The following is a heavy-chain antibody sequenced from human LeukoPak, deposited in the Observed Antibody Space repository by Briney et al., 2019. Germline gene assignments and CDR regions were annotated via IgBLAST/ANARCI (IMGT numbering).Heavy chain of an antibody. CDR1: GGSFSGYY. J-gene: IGHJ4*02. V-gene: IGHV4-34*01. CDR3: ARRRLGYYFDY. CDR2: INPRGST. Sequence: SETLSLTCGVYGGSFSGYYWSWIRQPPGKGLEWIGEINPRGSTNYNPSLKSRVTLSADASENQFSLTLNSVTAADTAVYYCARRRLGYYFDYWGQGTLVTVSS. D-gene: IGHD5-24*01.